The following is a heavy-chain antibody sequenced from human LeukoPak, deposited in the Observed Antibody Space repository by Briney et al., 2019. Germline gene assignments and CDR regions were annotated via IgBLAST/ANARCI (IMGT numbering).Heavy chain of an antibody. CDR1: GGSISSYY. D-gene: IGHD3-10*01. CDR2: IYTSGST. J-gene: IGHJ6*02. Sequence: PSETLSLTCTVSGGSISSYYWSWIRQPAGKGLEWIGRIYTSGSTNYNPSLKRRVTMSVDKSKNQFSLKLSSVTAADTAVYYCARNTVRGVISYYYYYGMDVWGQGTTVTVSS. CDR3: ARNTVRGVISYYYYYGMDV. V-gene: IGHV4-4*07.